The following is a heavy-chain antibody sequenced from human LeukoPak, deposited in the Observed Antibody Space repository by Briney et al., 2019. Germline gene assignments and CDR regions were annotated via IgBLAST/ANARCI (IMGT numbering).Heavy chain of an antibody. V-gene: IGHV1-69*01. CDR2: IIPIFGTA. CDR3: AGIRNYYDSSGYYQFDP. Sequence: ASVKVSCKASGGTFSSYAISWVRQAPGRGLEWMGGIIPIFGTANYAQKFQGRVTITADESTSTAYMELSSLRSEDTAVYYCAGIRNYYDSSGYYQFDPWGQGTLVTVSS. D-gene: IGHD3-22*01. J-gene: IGHJ5*02. CDR1: GGTFSSYA.